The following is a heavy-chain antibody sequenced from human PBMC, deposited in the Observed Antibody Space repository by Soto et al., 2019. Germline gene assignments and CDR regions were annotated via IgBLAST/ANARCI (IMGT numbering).Heavy chain of an antibody. J-gene: IGHJ4*02. CDR1: GFTFSNYA. CDR3: AKAVKGPRFSGLQWLAKFDY. CDR2: ISRSGDNT. V-gene: IGHV3-23*01. Sequence: EVLLLESGGGLVQPGGSLRLSCAASGFTFSNYAMTWVRQAPGKGLEWVSGISRSGDNTYYADSVKGRFAISRDDSKNTVYLQMNSLGADDTAVYYCAKAVKGPRFSGLQWLAKFDYWGQGTLVTVSS. D-gene: IGHD6-19*01.